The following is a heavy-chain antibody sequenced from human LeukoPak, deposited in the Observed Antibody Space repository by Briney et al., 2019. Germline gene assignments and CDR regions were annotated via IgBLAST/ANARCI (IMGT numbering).Heavy chain of an antibody. CDR3: ARGPNEYYYDSSGYYPY. Sequence: PSETLSLTCAVYGGSFSGYYWSWIRQPPGKGLEWIGEINHSGNTNYNPSLKSRVTISVDTSKNQSSLKLSSVTAADTAVYYCARGPNEYYYDSSGYYPYWGQGTLVTVSS. J-gene: IGHJ4*02. CDR1: GGSFSGYY. CDR2: INHSGNT. V-gene: IGHV4-34*01. D-gene: IGHD3-22*01.